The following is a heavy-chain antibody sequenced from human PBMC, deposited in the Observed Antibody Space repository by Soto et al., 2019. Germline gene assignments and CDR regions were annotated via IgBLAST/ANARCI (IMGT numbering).Heavy chain of an antibody. J-gene: IGHJ5*02. CDR3: AREECSGGSCYPSMYNWFDP. Sequence: GGSLRLSCAGTGFTFITYAMNWVRQAPGKGLEWVANIKQDGSEKYYADSVKGRFTISRDNAKNSLYLQMNSLRAEDRAVYYCAREECSGGSCYPSMYNWFDPWGQGTQVTVSS. D-gene: IGHD2-15*01. CDR1: GFTFITYA. CDR2: IKQDGSEK. V-gene: IGHV3-7*01.